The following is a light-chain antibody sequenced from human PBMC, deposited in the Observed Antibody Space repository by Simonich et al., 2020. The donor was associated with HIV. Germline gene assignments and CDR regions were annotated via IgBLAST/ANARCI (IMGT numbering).Light chain of an antibody. CDR2: EAS. V-gene: IGKV1-5*03. J-gene: IGKJ4*01. CDR3: QQFNSFPLT. Sequence: DIPMTQHPSTLSAQVGDRVTITCRASQSIDNWLAWYPQKPGKAPKLLIYEASSLQIGGQSRFSGSGSGAEFTLTISSLQPDDFATYYCQQFNSFPLTFGGGTEVEIK. CDR1: QSIDNW.